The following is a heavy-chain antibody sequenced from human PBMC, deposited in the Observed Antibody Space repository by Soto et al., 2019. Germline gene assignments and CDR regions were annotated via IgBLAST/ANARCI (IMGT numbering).Heavy chain of an antibody. CDR2: INHSGST. Sequence: QVQLQQWGAGLLKPSETLSLTCAVYGGSFSGYYWSWIRQPPGKGLEWIGEINHSGSTNYNPSLKSRVTISVDTSKNQFSLKLSSVTAADTAVYYCARGFWQRLAPVAFDIWGQGTMVTVSS. CDR3: ARGFWQRLAPVAFDI. V-gene: IGHV4-34*01. D-gene: IGHD6-25*01. J-gene: IGHJ3*02. CDR1: GGSFSGYY.